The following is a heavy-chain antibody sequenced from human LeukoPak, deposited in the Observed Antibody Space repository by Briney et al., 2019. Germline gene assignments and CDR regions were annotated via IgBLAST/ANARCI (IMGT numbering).Heavy chain of an antibody. J-gene: IGHJ5*02. CDR3: VYSSSWYTARVEH. Sequence: SETLSLTCTVSGGSISSYYWSWIRQPAGRGLEWIGRIYTSESTNHNPSLKSRVTMSVDTSKNQFSLKLSSVTAADTAVYYCVYSSSWYTARVEHWGQGTLVTVSS. CDR2: IYTSEST. V-gene: IGHV4-4*07. D-gene: IGHD6-13*01. CDR1: GGSISSYY.